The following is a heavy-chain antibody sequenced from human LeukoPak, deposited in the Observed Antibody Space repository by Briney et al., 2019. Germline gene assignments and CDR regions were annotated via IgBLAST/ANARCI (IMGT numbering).Heavy chain of an antibody. Sequence: GGSLRLSCAASGFTFSSYEMNWVRQAPGKGLEWVSYISSSGYTMYYTDSVKGRFTISRDNAKNSLYLQMNSLRAEDTAVYYCARAHPSGWFYFDYWGQGTLVTVSS. CDR3: ARAHPSGWFYFDY. V-gene: IGHV3-48*03. J-gene: IGHJ4*02. D-gene: IGHD6-19*01. CDR1: GFTFSSYE. CDR2: ISSSGYTM.